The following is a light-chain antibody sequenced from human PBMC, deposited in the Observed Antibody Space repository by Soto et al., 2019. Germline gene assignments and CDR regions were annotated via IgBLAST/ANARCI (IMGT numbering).Light chain of an antibody. CDR2: KAS. Sequence: DIQMTQSPSTLSGSVGDRVNITCRASQTISSWLAWYQKKTGKDPKLLIYKASSLESGVPSRFSGSGSGTEFNLTISRLQTDDFATYECQQYNSYSWTFGQWTKVDIK. CDR3: QQYNSYSWT. CDR1: QTISSW. J-gene: IGKJ1*01. V-gene: IGKV1-5*03.